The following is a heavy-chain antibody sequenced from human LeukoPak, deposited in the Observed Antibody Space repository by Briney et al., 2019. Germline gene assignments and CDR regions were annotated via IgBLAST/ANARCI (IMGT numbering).Heavy chain of an antibody. CDR3: GTGRRYYGSGSYYVDY. CDR2: INHRGSA. J-gene: IGHJ4*02. D-gene: IGHD3-10*01. Sequence: SETLSLTCAVYGGSSSGYYGSWIRQPPGKGLEWSGEINHRGSANYNPSLKSRVTISLDTSKNQFSLKLSSVTGHDTAVYYCGTGRRYYGSGSYYVDYWGQGTLVSVS. V-gene: IGHV4-34*01. CDR1: GGSSSGYY.